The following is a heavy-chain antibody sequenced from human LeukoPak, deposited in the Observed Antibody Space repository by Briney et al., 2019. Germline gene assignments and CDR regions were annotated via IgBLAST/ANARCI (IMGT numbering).Heavy chain of an antibody. CDR3: ARARWTSTVTTYYLDY. Sequence: GASVKVSCKASGYTFTSYAIQWVRQAPGQRLGWMGWINAGNGNTKYSQNFQGRVTITRDTSASTAYMDLSSLRSEDTAVYYCARARWTSTVTTYYLDYWGQGTLVTVSS. J-gene: IGHJ4*02. CDR2: INAGNGNT. V-gene: IGHV1-3*01. D-gene: IGHD4-17*01. CDR1: GYTFTSYA.